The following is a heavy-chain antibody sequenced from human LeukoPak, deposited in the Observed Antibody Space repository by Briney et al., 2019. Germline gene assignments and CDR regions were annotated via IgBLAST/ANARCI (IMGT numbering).Heavy chain of an antibody. V-gene: IGHV3-23*01. J-gene: IGHJ4*02. CDR2: ISGSGGST. Sequence: GGSLRLSCAASGFTFSSYAMSWVRQAPGKGLEWVSAISGSGGSTYXXDSXXXRFTISRDNSKNTLYLQMNSLRAEDTAVYYCAXDRRVIRGGFDYWGQGTLVTVSS. D-gene: IGHD3-10*01. CDR3: AXDRRVIRGGFDY. CDR1: GFTFSSYA.